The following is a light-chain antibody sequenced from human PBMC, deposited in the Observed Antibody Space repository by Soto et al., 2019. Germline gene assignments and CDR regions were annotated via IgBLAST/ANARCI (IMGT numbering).Light chain of an antibody. Sequence: IPLTQSPSSLSASVGDRVTITCRASQDISSSLGWYQQKPGKAPKLLIYAASILQSGVPSRFSGSGFGTDFTLTISSLQAEDFASYFCQQLSSYPSTFGGGTKVEIK. CDR3: QQLSSYPST. V-gene: IGKV1-9*01. J-gene: IGKJ4*01. CDR2: AAS. CDR1: QDISSS.